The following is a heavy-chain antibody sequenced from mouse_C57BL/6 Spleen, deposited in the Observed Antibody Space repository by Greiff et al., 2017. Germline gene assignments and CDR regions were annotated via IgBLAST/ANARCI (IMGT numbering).Heavy chain of an antibody. CDR3: ARSYDYDGPEYYFAY. CDR1: GFTFTDYY. CDR2: IRNKANGYTT. D-gene: IGHD2-4*01. Sequence: DVKLVESGGGFVQPGGSLSLSCAASGFTFTDYYMSWVRQPPGKALEWLGFIRNKANGYTTENSASVKGRFTISRDNSQSIIYLQMNALRDEDRATYYCARSYDYDGPEYYFAYWGQGTTLTVSS. J-gene: IGHJ2*01. V-gene: IGHV7-3*01.